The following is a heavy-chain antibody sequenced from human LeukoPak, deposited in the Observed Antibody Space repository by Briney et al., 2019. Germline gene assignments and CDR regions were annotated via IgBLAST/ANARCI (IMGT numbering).Heavy chain of an antibody. CDR1: GYTFSGYA. J-gene: IGHJ4*02. D-gene: IGHD5-24*01. CDR2: INAGNGHT. V-gene: IGHV1-3*01. Sequence: APVKVSCKASGYTFSGYAVHWVRQAPGQRFEWMGWINAGNGHTKYSQNFQGRVTITRDSSANIVYMELSSLTSEDTAVYYCARGIWSATRVDYYLDNWGQGTLVTVSS. CDR3: ARGIWSATRVDYYLDN.